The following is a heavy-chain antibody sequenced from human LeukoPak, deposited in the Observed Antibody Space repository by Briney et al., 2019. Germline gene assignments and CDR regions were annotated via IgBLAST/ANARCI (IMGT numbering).Heavy chain of an antibody. CDR3: ARSFIDSSGYYYVSAPDDAFDI. D-gene: IGHD3-22*01. CDR1: GYSISSGYY. CDR2: IYHSGST. Sequence: PSETLSLTCTVSGYSISSGYYWGWIRQPPGKRLEWIGSIYHSGSTYYNPSLKSRVTISVDTSKNQFSLKLSSVTAADTAVYYCARSFIDSSGYYYVSAPDDAFDIWGQGTMVTVSS. J-gene: IGHJ3*02. V-gene: IGHV4-38-2*02.